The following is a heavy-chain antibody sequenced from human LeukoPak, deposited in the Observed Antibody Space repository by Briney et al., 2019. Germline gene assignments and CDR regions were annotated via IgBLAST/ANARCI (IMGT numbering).Heavy chain of an antibody. CDR3: AKVYSSSWPKEYYFDY. CDR1: GFTFSSHG. J-gene: IGHJ4*02. V-gene: IGHV3-30*18. D-gene: IGHD6-13*01. Sequence: GGSLRLSCAASGFTFSSHGMHWVRQAPGKGLEWVAVISFDGSNKYYADSVKGRFTISRDNSKNTLYLQMNSLRAEDTAVYYCAKVYSSSWPKEYYFDYWGQGTLVTVSS. CDR2: ISFDGSNK.